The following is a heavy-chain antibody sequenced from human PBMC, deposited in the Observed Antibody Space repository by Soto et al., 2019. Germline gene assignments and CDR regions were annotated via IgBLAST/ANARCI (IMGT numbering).Heavy chain of an antibody. CDR1: GYSFTSYW. Sequence: GESLKISGKGSGYSFTSYWISWVRQMPGKGLEWMGRIDPSDSYTNYSPSFQGHVTISADKSISTAYLQWSSLKASDTAMYYCARHDSSSGWFNWFDPWGQGTQVTVSS. J-gene: IGHJ5*02. D-gene: IGHD6-19*01. V-gene: IGHV5-10-1*01. CDR2: IDPSDSYT. CDR3: ARHDSSSGWFNWFDP.